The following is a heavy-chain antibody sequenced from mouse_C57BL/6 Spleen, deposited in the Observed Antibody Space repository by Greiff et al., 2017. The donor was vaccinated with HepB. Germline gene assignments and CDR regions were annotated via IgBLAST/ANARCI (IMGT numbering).Heavy chain of an antibody. D-gene: IGHD1-1*01. Sequence: VQLQQPGAELVRPGTSVKLSCKASGYTFTSYWMHWVKQRPGQGLEWIGVIDPSDSYTNYNQKFKGKATLTVDTSSSTAYMQLRSLTSEDSAVYYCAIITTLVEGFDYWGQGTPLTVSS. CDR1: GYTFTSYW. CDR3: AIITTLVEGFDY. J-gene: IGHJ2*01. V-gene: IGHV1-59*01. CDR2: IDPSDSYT.